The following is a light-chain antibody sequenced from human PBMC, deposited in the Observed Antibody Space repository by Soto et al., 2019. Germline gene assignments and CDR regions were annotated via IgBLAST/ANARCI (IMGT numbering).Light chain of an antibody. J-gene: IGKJ5*01. CDR1: QSVSSSY. CDR3: QQYGRSIT. CDR2: GAS. Sequence: EIVLTQSPGTLSLSPGERATLSCRASQSVSSSYLAWYQQKPGQAPRLLIYGASSRATGIPDRFSGSGSGTDFTLPISRLEPEDFAVYYCQQYGRSITFGQGTRLEIK. V-gene: IGKV3-20*01.